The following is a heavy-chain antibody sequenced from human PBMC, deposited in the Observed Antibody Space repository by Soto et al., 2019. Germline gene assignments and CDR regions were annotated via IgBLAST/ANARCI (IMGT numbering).Heavy chain of an antibody. CDR3: ASDTYDFWSGYPQPRHEKNNWFGP. J-gene: IGHJ5*02. Sequence: QVQLQESGPGLVKPSETLSLTCTVSGGSVSSGSYYWSWIRQPPGKGLEWIGYIYYSGSTNYNPSHQSRGTLPVDTSKKLSALKLNSVTAADTAVDYCASDTYDFWSGYPQPRHEKNNWFGPWGQGTLVTVSS. CDR1: GGSVSSGSYY. CDR2: IYYSGST. V-gene: IGHV4-61*01. D-gene: IGHD3-3*01.